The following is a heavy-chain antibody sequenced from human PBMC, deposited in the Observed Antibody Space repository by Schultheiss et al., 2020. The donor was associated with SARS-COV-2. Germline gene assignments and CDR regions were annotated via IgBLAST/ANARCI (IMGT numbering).Heavy chain of an antibody. CDR1: GGSISSSSYY. Sequence: SETLSLTCTVSGGSISSSSYYWGWIRQPPGKGLEWIGSIYHSGSTNYNPSLKSRVTISVDKSKNQFSLKLSSVTAADTAVYYCAKSGYSSGYRAFDIWGQGTMVTVSS. CDR2: IYHSGST. CDR3: AKSGYSSGYRAFDI. D-gene: IGHD6-19*01. J-gene: IGHJ3*02. V-gene: IGHV4-39*07.